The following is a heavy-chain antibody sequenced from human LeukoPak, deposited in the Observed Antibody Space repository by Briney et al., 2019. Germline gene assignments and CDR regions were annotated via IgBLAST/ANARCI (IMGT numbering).Heavy chain of an antibody. CDR1: GFTFSTYA. D-gene: IGHD6-19*01. V-gene: IGHV3-23*03. J-gene: IGHJ4*02. CDR2: IYGDGNR. Sequence: PGGSLRLSCAASGFTFSTYAMSWVRQAPGKGLEWVSVIYGDGNRYYGDSVKGRFTISRDNSKSTLYLQMNSLRTEDTALYYCARRGVAGTEYYFDYWGQGTPVTVSS. CDR3: ARRGVAGTEYYFDY.